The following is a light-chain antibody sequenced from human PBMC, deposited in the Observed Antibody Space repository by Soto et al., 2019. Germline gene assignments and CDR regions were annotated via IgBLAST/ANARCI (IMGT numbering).Light chain of an antibody. J-gene: IGKJ5*01. V-gene: IGKV3-11*01. CDR3: QQRSNWPVT. Sequence: SPATLSLSPGERATVSCRTSQTVNGYLAWYQQKPGQAPRLLIYGTSNRATGIPARFSGSGSGTDFTLTISSLEPEDFAVYYCQQRSNWPVTFGQGTRLEIK. CDR1: QTVNGY. CDR2: GTS.